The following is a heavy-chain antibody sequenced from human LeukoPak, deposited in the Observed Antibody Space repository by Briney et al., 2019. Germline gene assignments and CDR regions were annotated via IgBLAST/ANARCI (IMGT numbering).Heavy chain of an antibody. V-gene: IGHV4-59*12. CDR2: IHYTGST. Sequence: PSETLSLTCTVSGGSISSYYWSWIRQPPGKGLEYIGYIHYTGSTYYNPSLKSRVTISVDTSKRQFSLRLSSVSAADTAVYYCARDATAGNFDYWGQGTLVTVSS. CDR1: GGSISSYY. D-gene: IGHD6-13*01. J-gene: IGHJ4*02. CDR3: ARDATAGNFDY.